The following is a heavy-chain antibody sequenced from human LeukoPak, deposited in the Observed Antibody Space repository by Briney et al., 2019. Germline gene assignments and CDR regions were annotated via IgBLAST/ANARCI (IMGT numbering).Heavy chain of an antibody. CDR1: GFTFSSYG. J-gene: IGHJ4*02. D-gene: IGHD2-15*01. CDR3: AKDRVAGFRRPDY. V-gene: IGHV3-30*18. CDR2: ISYDGSNK. Sequence: GGSLRLSCAASGFTFSSYGMHWVRQAPGKGLEWVAFISYDGSNKYYADSVKGRFTISRDNSKNTLYLQMNSLRAEDTAVYYCAKDRVAGFRRPDYWGQGTLVTVSS.